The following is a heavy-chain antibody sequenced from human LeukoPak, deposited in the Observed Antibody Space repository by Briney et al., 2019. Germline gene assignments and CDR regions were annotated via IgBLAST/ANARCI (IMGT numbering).Heavy chain of an antibody. V-gene: IGHV3-21*01. D-gene: IGHD2-21*02. CDR2: ISSSSSYI. Sequence: GGSLRLSCAASGFTFSSYSMNWVRQAPGKGLEWVSSISSSSSYIYYADSVKGRFTISRDNAKNSLYLQMNSLRAEDTAVYYCARDSHVTAPHYWGRGTLVTVSS. J-gene: IGHJ4*02. CDR1: GFTFSSYS. CDR3: ARDSHVTAPHY.